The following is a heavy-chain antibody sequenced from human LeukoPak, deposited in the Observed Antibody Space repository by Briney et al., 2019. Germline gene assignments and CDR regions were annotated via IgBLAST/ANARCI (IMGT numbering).Heavy chain of an antibody. Sequence: AAVTVTFKCSGYTLTSYGISWVRQAPGQGLVWMGLISAYNGNTNYAQKLQGRVTMTTDTSTSTAYMELRSLRSDDTAVYYCARDPGSWLDYWGQATLVTASS. J-gene: IGHJ4*02. CDR2: ISAYNGNT. CDR1: GYTLTSYG. V-gene: IGHV1-18*01. CDR3: ARDPGSWLDY. D-gene: IGHD1-26*01.